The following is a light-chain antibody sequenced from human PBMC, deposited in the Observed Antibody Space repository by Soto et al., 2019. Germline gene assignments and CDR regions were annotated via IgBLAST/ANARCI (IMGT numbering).Light chain of an antibody. CDR1: SSDVGAYNY. J-gene: IGLJ3*02. CDR3: SSYTSSSTWV. V-gene: IGLV2-14*01. Sequence: QSALTQPASVSGSPGQSITISCTGTSSDVGAYNYVSWYQQHPGKAPKLMIYEVSNRPSGVSDRFSGSRSGNTASLTISGLQAEDESAYYCSSYTSSSTWVFGGGTKVTVL. CDR2: EVS.